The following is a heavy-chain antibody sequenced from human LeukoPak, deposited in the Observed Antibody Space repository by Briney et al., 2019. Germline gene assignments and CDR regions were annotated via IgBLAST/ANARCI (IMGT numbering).Heavy chain of an antibody. CDR3: ARESTGDGAFDI. CDR1: GGSISSGGYS. J-gene: IGHJ3*02. Sequence: SQTLSLTCAVSGGSISSGGYSWSWIRQPPGKGLEWNGYIYHSGSTYYSPSLKSRVTISVDRSKNQFSLKLSSVTAADTAVYYCARESTGDGAFDIWGQGTMVTVSS. D-gene: IGHD7-27*01. V-gene: IGHV4-30-2*01. CDR2: IYHSGST.